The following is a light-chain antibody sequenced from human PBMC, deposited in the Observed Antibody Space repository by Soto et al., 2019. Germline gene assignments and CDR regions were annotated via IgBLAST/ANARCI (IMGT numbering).Light chain of an antibody. V-gene: IGLV2-14*01. J-gene: IGLJ3*02. CDR1: SSDVGGYNY. CDR2: EVS. Sequence: QSALTQPASVSGSPGQSITISCTGTSSDVGGYNYVSWFQQHPGKAPKLMIYEVSNRPSGVSNRFSGSKSGNTASLTISGLQADDEADYYCNSYTSSSTWVFGGGTKLTVL. CDR3: NSYTSSSTWV.